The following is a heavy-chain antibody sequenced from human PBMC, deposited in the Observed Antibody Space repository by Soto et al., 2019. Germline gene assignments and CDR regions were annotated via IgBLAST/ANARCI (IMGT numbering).Heavy chain of an antibody. J-gene: IGHJ6*02. D-gene: IGHD1-26*01. Sequence: TLSLTWTVSRALISSGGYYWSWIRQHPGKGLEWIGYIYYSESTYYNPSLKSRVTIAVETSKNQFSLKLSSVTAADTAVYYCARDGSYYYYGMDVWGQGTTVTGSS. V-gene: IGHV4-31*02. CDR2: IYYSEST. CDR3: ARDGSYYYYGMDV. CDR1: RALISSGGYY.